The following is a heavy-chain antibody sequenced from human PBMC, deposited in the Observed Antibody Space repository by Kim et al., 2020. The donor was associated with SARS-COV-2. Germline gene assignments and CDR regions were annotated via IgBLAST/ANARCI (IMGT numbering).Heavy chain of an antibody. D-gene: IGHD1-26*01. CDR3: ARGSGGANDAYYFDY. V-gene: IGHV1-46*01. J-gene: IGHJ4*02. Sequence: QKVQGRVTMTRDTSTSTVYMGLSSLRSEDTAVYYCARGSGGANDAYYFDYWGQGTLVTVSS.